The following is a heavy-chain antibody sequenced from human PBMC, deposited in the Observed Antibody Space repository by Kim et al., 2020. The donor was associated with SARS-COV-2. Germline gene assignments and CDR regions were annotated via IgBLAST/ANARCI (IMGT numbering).Heavy chain of an antibody. V-gene: IGHV3-21*04. CDR3: ARSYSWAYSSSWQTNDY. CDR1: GFTFSSYS. Sequence: GGSLRLSCAASGFTFSSYSMNWVRQAPGKGLEWVSSISSSSSYIYYADSVKGRFTISRDNAKNSLYLQMNSLRAEDTAVYYCARSYSWAYSSSWQTNDYWGQGTLVTVSS. D-gene: IGHD6-13*01. CDR2: ISSSSSYI. J-gene: IGHJ4*02.